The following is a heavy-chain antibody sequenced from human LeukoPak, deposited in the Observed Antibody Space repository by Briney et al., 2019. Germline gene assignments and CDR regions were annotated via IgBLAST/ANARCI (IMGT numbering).Heavy chain of an antibody. D-gene: IGHD3-9*01. V-gene: IGHV4-34*01. Sequence: PSETLSLTCAVYGGSFSGYYWSWIRQPPGKGLEWIGEINHSGSTNYNPSLKSRVTISVDTSKNQFSLKLSSVTAADTAVYYCAETYYDILTGYRYWGQGTLVTVSS. J-gene: IGHJ4*02. CDR3: AETYYDILTGYRY. CDR1: GGSFSGYY. CDR2: INHSGST.